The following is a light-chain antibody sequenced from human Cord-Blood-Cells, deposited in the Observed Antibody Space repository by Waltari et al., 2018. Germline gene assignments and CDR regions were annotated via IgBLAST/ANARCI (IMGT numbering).Light chain of an antibody. CDR2: AAY. V-gene: IGKV1D-8*01. CDR1: QGISSY. CDR3: QQYDSFPYT. J-gene: IGKJ2*01. Sequence: IWMTQSPSLLSASTRDSVTISCRMRQGISSYLAWYQQIPGKAPELLIYAAYTLQSGVPSRFSSSGSGTDFTLTISCLQSEEFATYYCQQYDSFPYTFGQGTKLEIK.